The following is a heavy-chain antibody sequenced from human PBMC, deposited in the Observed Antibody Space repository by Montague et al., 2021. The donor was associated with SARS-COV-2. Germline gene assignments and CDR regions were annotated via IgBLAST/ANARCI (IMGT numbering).Heavy chain of an antibody. CDR3: ARVDSSGPGEY. CDR2: ISYSGST. V-gene: IGHV4-59*08. J-gene: IGHJ4*02. D-gene: IGHD3-22*01. CDR1: GAWLTGYF. Sequence: SETLSLTCTVSGAWLTGYFWSWIRLPPGNRLEWFGDISYSGSTKYNPSLQSRVTISVDTARNQFSLKLLSVTAADTAFYYCARVDSSGPGEYWGQGILVSVSS.